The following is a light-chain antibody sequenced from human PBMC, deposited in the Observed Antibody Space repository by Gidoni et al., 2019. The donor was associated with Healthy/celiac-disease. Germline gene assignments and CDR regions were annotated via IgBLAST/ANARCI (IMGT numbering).Light chain of an antibody. J-gene: IGKJ5*01. CDR3: QQYGSSSGT. V-gene: IGKV3-20*01. CDR2: GAS. CDR1: QSVSSSY. Sequence: EIVLTQSPGTLSLSPGERATLSCRASQSVSSSYLYWYQQKPGQAPRLLIYGASSRATGIPDRCSGSGSGTDSTLTISRLEPEDFAVYYCQQYGSSSGTFGQGTRLEIK.